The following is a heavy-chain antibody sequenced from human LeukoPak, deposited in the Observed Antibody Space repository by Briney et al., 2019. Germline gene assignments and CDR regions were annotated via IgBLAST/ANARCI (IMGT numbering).Heavy chain of an antibody. CDR2: IYYSGST. D-gene: IGHD3-22*01. V-gene: IGHV4-59*08. CDR1: GGSISSYY. J-gene: IGHJ4*02. Sequence: SETPPLTCTVSGGSISSYYWSWIRQPPGKGLEWIGYIYYSGSTNYNPSLKSRVTISVDTSKNQFSLKLSSVTAADTAVYYCARQGQYYYDSSGYYYFDYWGKRALITVSS. CDR3: ARQGQYYYDSSGYYYFDY.